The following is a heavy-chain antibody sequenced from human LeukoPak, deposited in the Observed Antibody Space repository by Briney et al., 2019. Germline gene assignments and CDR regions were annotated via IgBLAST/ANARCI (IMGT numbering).Heavy chain of an antibody. CDR2: ISSSSSYI. CDR3: ARDRKGIDY. V-gene: IGHV3-21*01. J-gene: IGHJ4*02. Sequence: GGSLRLSCAASGLTFSSYSMNWVRQAPGKGLEWVSFISSSSSYIYYADSMKGRFTISRDNAKNSLYLQMNSLRAEDTAVYYCARDRKGIDYWGQGTLVTVSS. D-gene: IGHD3-10*01. CDR1: GLTFSSYS.